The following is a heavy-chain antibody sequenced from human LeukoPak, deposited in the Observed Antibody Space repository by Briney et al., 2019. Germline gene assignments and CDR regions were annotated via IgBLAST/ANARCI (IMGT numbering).Heavy chain of an antibody. J-gene: IGHJ5*02. CDR2: MYSRGDT. CDR3: ARDAPQVPAASVLAS. CDR1: GFTVSDNY. Sequence: PGGSLRLSCAASGFTVSDNYMSWVRQAPGKGLEWVSVMYSRGDTYYANSVKGRFTFSRDISKNTLHLQMNGLRTEDTAMYYCARDAPQVPAASVLASWGQGTLVIVSS. D-gene: IGHD2-2*01. V-gene: IGHV3-53*01.